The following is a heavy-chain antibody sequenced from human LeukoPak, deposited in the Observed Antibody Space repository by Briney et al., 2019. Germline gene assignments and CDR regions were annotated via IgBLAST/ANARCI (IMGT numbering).Heavy chain of an antibody. CDR2: ISTYNGDT. CDR3: ARDPSNTSSWYTSFDF. Sequence: ASVKVSCKASGYTFTHYGIAWVRQAPGQGLEWMAWISTYNGDTHYVQKLRDRVTVTTETPTSTVYMELRSLRSDDTAVYYCARDPSNTSSWYTSFDFWGQGTLVTVSS. V-gene: IGHV1-18*04. D-gene: IGHD6-13*01. J-gene: IGHJ4*02. CDR1: GYTFTHYG.